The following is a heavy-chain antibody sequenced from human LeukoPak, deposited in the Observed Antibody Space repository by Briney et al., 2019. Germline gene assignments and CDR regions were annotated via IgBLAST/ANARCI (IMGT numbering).Heavy chain of an antibody. CDR3: ARDPAMVVGMDV. J-gene: IGHJ6*02. V-gene: IGHV3-30-3*01. CDR1: VFTFSGFA. CDR2: ISFDGTSK. D-gene: IGHD5-18*01. Sequence: GGSLRLSRAASVFTFSGFAFHWVRQAPGGGLEWVAVISFDGTSKFYTDSVKGRFTISRDNSKNTLYLQMNSLRAEDTAVYHCARDPAMVVGMDVWGQGTTVTVSS.